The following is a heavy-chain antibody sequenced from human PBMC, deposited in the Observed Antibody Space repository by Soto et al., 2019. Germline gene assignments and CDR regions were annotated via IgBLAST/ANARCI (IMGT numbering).Heavy chain of an antibody. CDR1: GYTFTGYY. Sequence: ASVKVSCKASGYTFTGYYMHWVRQAPGQGLEWMGWINPNSGGTNYAQKFQGRVTMTRDTSISTAYMELSRLRSDETAVYYCARVGCSGGSCYSHPRTQPYWGQLTRGTISS. D-gene: IGHD2-15*01. J-gene: IGHJ4*02. CDR3: ARVGCSGGSCYSHPRTQPY. V-gene: IGHV1-2*02. CDR2: INPNSGGT.